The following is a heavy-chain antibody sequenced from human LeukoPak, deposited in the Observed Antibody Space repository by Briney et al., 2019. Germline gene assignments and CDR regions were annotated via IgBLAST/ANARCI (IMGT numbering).Heavy chain of an antibody. J-gene: IGHJ2*01. D-gene: IGHD3-22*01. Sequence: PGGSPRLSCAASGFPFSSYSIHWVRQAPGKGLEWVAVISYDGSIKYYADSVKGRFTISRDNSKNTLLLQLNSLKAEDTAVYYCARDLGRSGIGVVIYWYFDPWGRGTLVTVSS. CDR1: GFPFSSYS. V-gene: IGHV3-30-3*01. CDR2: ISYDGSIK. CDR3: ARDLGRSGIGVVIYWYFDP.